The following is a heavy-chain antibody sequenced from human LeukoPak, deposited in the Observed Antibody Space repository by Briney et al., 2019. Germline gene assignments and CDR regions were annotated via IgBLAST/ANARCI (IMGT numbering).Heavy chain of an antibody. CDR2: IRYDGSNK. J-gene: IGHJ4*02. V-gene: IGHV3-30*02. CDR3: ARGGPNGLFPYPFDF. Sequence: GGSLTLSCAASGFTFSTYGMHWVRQAPGKGLEGVAFIRYDGSNKYYADSVKGRFTISRDNSKNTLYLQMNSLRAEDTAIYYCARGGPNGLFPYPFDFWGQGTRVIVSA. D-gene: IGHD3-22*01. CDR1: GFTFSTYG.